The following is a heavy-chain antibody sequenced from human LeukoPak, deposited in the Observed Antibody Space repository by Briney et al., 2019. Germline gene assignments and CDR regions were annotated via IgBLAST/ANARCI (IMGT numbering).Heavy chain of an antibody. J-gene: IGHJ6*02. Sequence: KPGGSLRLSCAASGFTFSSYSMNWVRQAPGKGLEWVSSISSSSSYIYYADSVKGRFTISRDNAKNSLYLQMNSLRAEDTAVYYCARDGAPYSSSSGGMDVWGQGTTVTVPS. D-gene: IGHD6-6*01. CDR1: GFTFSSYS. CDR2: ISSSSSYI. V-gene: IGHV3-21*01. CDR3: ARDGAPYSSSSGGMDV.